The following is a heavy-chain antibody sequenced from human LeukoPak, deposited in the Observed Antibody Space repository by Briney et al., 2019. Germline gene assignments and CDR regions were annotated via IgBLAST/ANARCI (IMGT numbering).Heavy chain of an antibody. CDR2: IYYDGTT. V-gene: IGHV4-39*01. D-gene: IGHD6-19*01. CDR1: GGSITRTNSY. Sequence: PSETLSLTCTVSGGSITRTNSYWAWVRQPPGKGLEWIVSIYYDGTTYFTPSLKSRVTIYVDSSNNPFSLKLTSVTAADPAVYYCARRRRGSGGSVEDWGQGNQVTVSS. J-gene: IGHJ4*02. CDR3: ARRRRGSGGSVED.